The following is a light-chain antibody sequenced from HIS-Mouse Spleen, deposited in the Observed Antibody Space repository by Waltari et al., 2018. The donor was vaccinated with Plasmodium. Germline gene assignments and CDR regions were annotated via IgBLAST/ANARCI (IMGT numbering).Light chain of an antibody. CDR2: DVS. V-gene: IGLV2-14*03. CDR3: SSYTSSSTLV. Sequence: QSALTQPASVSGSPGQSITISCTGTSHDVGGYNYFSWYQQHPGKAPKLMIYDVSNRPSGVSNRFSGSKSGNTASLTISGLQAEDEADYYCSSYTSSSTLVFGGGTKLTVL. CDR1: SHDVGGYNY. J-gene: IGLJ2*01.